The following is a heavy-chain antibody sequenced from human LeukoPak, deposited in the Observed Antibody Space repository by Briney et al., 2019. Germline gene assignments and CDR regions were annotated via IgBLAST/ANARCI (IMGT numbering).Heavy chain of an antibody. D-gene: IGHD3-10*01. CDR1: GGTFSSYA. CDR3: ARVITEGLTY. Sequence: ASVKVSCKASGGTFSSYAISWVRQAPGQGLEWMGRIIPILGMANYAQKFQGRVTITADKSTSTAYMELSSLRSEDTAVYYCARVITEGLTYWGQGTLVTVSS. J-gene: IGHJ4*02. V-gene: IGHV1-69*04. CDR2: IIPILGMA.